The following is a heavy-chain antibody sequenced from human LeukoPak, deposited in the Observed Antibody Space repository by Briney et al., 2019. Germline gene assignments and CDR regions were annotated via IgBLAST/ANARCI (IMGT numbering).Heavy chain of an antibody. V-gene: IGHV1-2*02. CDR2: INPNSGDT. J-gene: IGHJ5*02. CDR3: VKHGAVAGLVRDFRFDP. Sequence: GASVKVSCKASGYTFTGYYMHWVRQAPGQGLEWMGWINPNSGDTNYAQKFQGRVTMTRDTSISTAYMELSRLRSDDTAVYYCVKHGAVAGLVRDFRFDPWGQGTLVTVSS. CDR1: GYTFTGYY. D-gene: IGHD6-19*01.